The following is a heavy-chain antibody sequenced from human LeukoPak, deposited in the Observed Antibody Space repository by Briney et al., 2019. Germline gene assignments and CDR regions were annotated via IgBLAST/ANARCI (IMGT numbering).Heavy chain of an antibody. V-gene: IGHV3-23*01. J-gene: IGHJ4*02. CDR2: ITGSGGST. CDR1: GFTFSSYG. CDR3: ARDERLLSFLK. D-gene: IGHD3-3*01. Sequence: GGSLRLSCAASGFTFSSYGLSWVRQAPGKGLEWVSGITGSGGSTYYADSVKGRLTISRDNSKNTLYLQMNSLRAEDTAIYYCARDERLLSFLKWGQGTLVTVSS.